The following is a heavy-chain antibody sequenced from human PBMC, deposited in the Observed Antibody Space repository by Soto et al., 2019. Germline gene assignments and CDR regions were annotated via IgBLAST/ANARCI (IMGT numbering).Heavy chain of an antibody. V-gene: IGHV4-31*03. Sequence: SETLSLTCTVSGGSISSGGYYWSWIRQHPGKGLEWIGFIYYSGSTYYNPSLKSRVTISVDTSKNQFSLKLSSVTAAETAVYYCARGGNARITIFGVALPPVFMDVWGQGTTVTDSS. CDR2: IYYSGST. CDR1: GGSISSGGYY. J-gene: IGHJ6*02. D-gene: IGHD3-3*01. CDR3: ARGGNARITIFGVALPPVFMDV.